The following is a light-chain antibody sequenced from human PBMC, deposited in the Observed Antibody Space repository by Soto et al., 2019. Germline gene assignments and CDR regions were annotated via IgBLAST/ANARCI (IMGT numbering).Light chain of an antibody. Sequence: DIQMTQSPSSVSASVGDTVTITCRASQDILSWLAWYPHKPGEAPRLLIYASSNLQSGVPSRFSGSRSGPYFTLTISSLQPEDFASYYCQQDNTYPFTFGPGTSLYIK. CDR3: QQDNTYPFT. J-gene: IGKJ3*01. CDR2: ASS. CDR1: QDILSW. V-gene: IGKV1-12*01.